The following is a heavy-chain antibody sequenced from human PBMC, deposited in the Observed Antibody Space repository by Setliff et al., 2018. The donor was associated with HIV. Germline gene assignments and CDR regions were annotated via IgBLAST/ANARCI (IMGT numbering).Heavy chain of an antibody. CDR2: IDPSDSYT. D-gene: IGHD3-9*01. CDR1: GYSFTSYW. CDR3: ARAIDFLTEELNWYFDL. J-gene: IGHJ2*01. Sequence: GESLKISCQASGYSFTSYWIGWVRQMPGKGLEWMGRIDPSDSYTDYSQSFHGHVTLSVDRSINTAYLQWSSLKASDTAIYYCARAIDFLTEELNWYFDLWGRGTLVTVSS. V-gene: IGHV5-10-1*01.